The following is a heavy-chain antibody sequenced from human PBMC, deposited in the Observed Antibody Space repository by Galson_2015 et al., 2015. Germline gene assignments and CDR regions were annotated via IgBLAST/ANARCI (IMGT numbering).Heavy chain of an antibody. CDR2: IKSKTDGGTT. D-gene: IGHD1-26*01. CDR1: GFTFSNAW. Sequence: SLRLSCAASGFTFSNAWMSWVRQAPGKGLEWVGRIKSKTDGGTTDYAAPVKGRFTISRDDSKNTLYLQMNSLKTEDTAVYYCTTETGWELGAFDIWGQGTMVTASS. J-gene: IGHJ3*02. CDR3: TTETGWELGAFDI. V-gene: IGHV3-15*01.